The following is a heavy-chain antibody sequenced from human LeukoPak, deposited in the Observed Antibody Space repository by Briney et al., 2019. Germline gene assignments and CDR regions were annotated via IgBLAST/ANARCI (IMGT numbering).Heavy chain of an antibody. J-gene: IGHJ4*02. CDR2: INWNGERT. D-gene: IGHD4-23*01. V-gene: IGHV3-20*04. CDR1: GFTSDEYG. CDR3: ARDLRDTVGPLDY. Sequence: GGSLRPSCAASGFTSDEYGMSWVRQAPGRGLEWVSCINWNGERTGYADSVKGRFTMSRDNAKNSLYLQMNSLRAEDTALYYCARDLRDTVGPLDYWGQGTLVTVSS.